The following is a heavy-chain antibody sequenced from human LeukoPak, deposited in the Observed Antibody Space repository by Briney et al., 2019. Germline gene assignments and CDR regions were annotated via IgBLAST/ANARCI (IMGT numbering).Heavy chain of an antibody. CDR2: INPSGGST. CDR3: ARDRIAAAGWDDAFDI. J-gene: IGHJ3*02. CDR1: GYTFTSYY. Sequence: ASVEVSCKASGYTFTSYYMHWVRQAPGQGLEWMGIINPSGGSTSYAQKFQGRVTMTRDTSTSTVYMELSSLRSEDTAVYYCARDRIAAAGWDDAFDIWGQGTMVTVSS. D-gene: IGHD6-13*01. V-gene: IGHV1-46*01.